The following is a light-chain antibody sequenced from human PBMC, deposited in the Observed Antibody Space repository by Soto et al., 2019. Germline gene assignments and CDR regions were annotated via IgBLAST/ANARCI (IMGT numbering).Light chain of an antibody. CDR2: AAY. J-gene: IGKJ1*01. CDR1: PTIKTY. Sequence: DIQMTQSPSPLSASVGDSVTITCRASPTIKTYLNWYRHKPGEAPKLLNYAAYRVLTGVPSRFSVSGSGTVFPLSISSLQPEDFATYFCQQTYSTPGTFGQGTKVEV. V-gene: IGKV1-39*01. CDR3: QQTYSTPGT.